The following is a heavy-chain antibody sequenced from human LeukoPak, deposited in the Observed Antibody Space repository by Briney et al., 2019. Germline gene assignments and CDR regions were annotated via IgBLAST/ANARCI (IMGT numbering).Heavy chain of an antibody. D-gene: IGHD1-26*01. V-gene: IGHV3-7*01. CDR1: GFSFRNTW. CDR2: IKQDEREI. Sequence: GGSLRLSCTTSGFSFRNTWMSWVRQAPGRGLEWVANIKQDEREIYYGDSVKGRFTISRDNARRILYLQMNNLRVGGTAIYYCARLNWDDGEVSGFDQWGQGILVTASS. CDR3: ARLNWDDGEVSGFDQ. J-gene: IGHJ5*02.